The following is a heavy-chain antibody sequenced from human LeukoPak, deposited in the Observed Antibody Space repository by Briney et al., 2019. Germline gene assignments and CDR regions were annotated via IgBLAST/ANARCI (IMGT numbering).Heavy chain of an antibody. J-gene: IGHJ4*02. CDR3: AKDGAWLRFDD. CDR2: ISAGGGPE. V-gene: IGHV3-23*01. CDR1: GFPFSSYG. Sequence: GGSLRLSCAGSGFPFSSYGMNWVRQAPGKGLEWVSGISAGGGPEYYADSVKGRFTISRDDSKNTMHLQINNLRAEDTAVYYCAKDGAWLRFDDWGQGILVTVSS. D-gene: IGHD5-12*01.